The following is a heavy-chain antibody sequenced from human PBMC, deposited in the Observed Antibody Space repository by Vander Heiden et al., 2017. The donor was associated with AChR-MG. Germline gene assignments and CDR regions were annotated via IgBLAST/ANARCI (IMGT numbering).Heavy chain of an antibody. D-gene: IGHD1-1*01. V-gene: IGHV3-23*01. CDR1: GFTFMNSA. J-gene: IGHJ4*02. Sequence: EVQLLESGGGLVQPGGSLRLSCSASGFTFMNSAMSWVRQAPGKGLEWVSHLTGSGTSTDYADSVKGRFTISRDNSKNTLYLQMNSLRVEDTAMYYCARGSGTLDYWGQGTLGTVSS. CDR2: LTGSGTST. CDR3: ARGSGTLDY.